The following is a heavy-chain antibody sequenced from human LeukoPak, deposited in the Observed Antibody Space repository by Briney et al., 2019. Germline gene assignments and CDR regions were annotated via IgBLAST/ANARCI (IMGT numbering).Heavy chain of an antibody. D-gene: IGHD5-18*01. CDR2: INHSGST. CDR3: ARHPTPLRGYSYGFRPGWFDP. CDR1: GGSFSGYY. Sequence: SETLSLTCAVYGGSFSGYYWSWIRQPPGKGLEWIGEINHSGSTNYNPSLKSRVTISVDTSKNQFSLKLSSVTAADTAVYYCARHPTPLRGYSYGFRPGWFDPWGQGTLVTVSS. V-gene: IGHV4-34*01. J-gene: IGHJ5*02.